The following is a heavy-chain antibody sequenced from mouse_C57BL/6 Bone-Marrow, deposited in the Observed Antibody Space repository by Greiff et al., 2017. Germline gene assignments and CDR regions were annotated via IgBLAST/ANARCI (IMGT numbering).Heavy chain of an antibody. CDR3: ARDHSNYYAMDY. V-gene: IGHV5-4*01. Sequence: EVHLVESGGGLVKPGGSLKLSCAASGFTFSSYAMSWVRKTPEKRLEWVATISDGGSYTYYPDNVKGRFTISRDDAKNKLYLQMSHLKSEDTALYYCARDHSNYYAMDYWGQGTSVTVSS. CDR1: GFTFSSYA. J-gene: IGHJ4*01. CDR2: ISDGGSYT. D-gene: IGHD2-5*01.